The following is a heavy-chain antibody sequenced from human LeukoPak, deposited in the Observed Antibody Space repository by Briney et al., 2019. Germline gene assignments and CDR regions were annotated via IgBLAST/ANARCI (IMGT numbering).Heavy chain of an antibody. D-gene: IGHD3-10*01. Sequence: ASVKVSCKASGGTFSSYTITWVRQAPGQGLEWMGRIIPMVGVSKYAENFQGRVTITPDKSTNTAYMEMSSLRSEDTAIYYCALLWFGGNWFDPWGQGTLVTVSS. CDR2: IIPMVGVS. V-gene: IGHV1-69*02. CDR1: GGTFSSYT. CDR3: ALLWFGGNWFDP. J-gene: IGHJ5*02.